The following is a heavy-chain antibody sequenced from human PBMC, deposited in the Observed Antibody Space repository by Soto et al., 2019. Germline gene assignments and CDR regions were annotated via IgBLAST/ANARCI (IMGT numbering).Heavy chain of an antibody. D-gene: IGHD6-19*01. V-gene: IGHV3-66*01. CDR2: IYSGGDT. J-gene: IGHJ4*02. CDR3: ARAFIGVAGYFDY. CDR1: GFPVSSDY. Sequence: GGSLRLSCAASGFPVSSDYMSWVRRAPGKGLEWVSVIYSGGDTHYADSVKGRFTISRDNSKNTLYLQMNSLRAEDTAVYYCARAFIGVAGYFDYWGQGTLVTVSS.